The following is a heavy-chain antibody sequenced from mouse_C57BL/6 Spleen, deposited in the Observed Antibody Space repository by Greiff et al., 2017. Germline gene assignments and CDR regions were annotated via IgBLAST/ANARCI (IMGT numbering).Heavy chain of an antibody. CDR1: GYTFTSYW. V-gene: IGHV1-7*01. Sequence: VQLQESGADLAKPGASVKLSCKASGYTFTSYWMHWVKQRPGQGLEWIGYINPSSGYTKYNQKFKDKATLTADKSSSTAYMQLSCLTYEDSAGYYCAYYDGEAMDYWGQGTSVTVSS. CDR3: AYYDGEAMDY. J-gene: IGHJ4*01. D-gene: IGHD1-1*01. CDR2: INPSSGYT.